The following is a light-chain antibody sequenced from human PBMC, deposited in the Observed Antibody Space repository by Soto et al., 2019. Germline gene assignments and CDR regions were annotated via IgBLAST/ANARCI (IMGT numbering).Light chain of an antibody. Sequence: QSALTQPASMSGSPGQSITISCTGTSSDVGRYNLVSWYQQHPGKAPKVMIYEGSNRPTGVSNRFSGSKSGNTASLTISGLQAEDEADYYCCSYAGSSTVFGGGTKVTVL. CDR2: EGS. J-gene: IGLJ2*01. CDR3: CSYAGSSTV. CDR1: SSDVGRYNL. V-gene: IGLV2-23*01.